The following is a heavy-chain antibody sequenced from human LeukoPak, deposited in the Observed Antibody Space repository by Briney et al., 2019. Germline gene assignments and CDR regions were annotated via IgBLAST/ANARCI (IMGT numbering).Heavy chain of an antibody. CDR1: GFTFSSSG. CDR2: ISYDGSHR. Sequence: GGSLRLSCAASGFTFSSSGMHWVRQAPGKGLEWVAVISYDGSHRYYADSVKGRFTISRDDSKNTLYLEMNSLRAEDTAVYYCAKDRSSSWSFDYWSQGTLVTVSS. D-gene: IGHD6-13*01. V-gene: IGHV3-30*18. CDR3: AKDRSSSWSFDY. J-gene: IGHJ4*02.